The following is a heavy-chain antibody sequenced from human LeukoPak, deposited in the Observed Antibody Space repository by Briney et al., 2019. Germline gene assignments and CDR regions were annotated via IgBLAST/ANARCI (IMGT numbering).Heavy chain of an antibody. J-gene: IGHJ4*02. CDR1: GGSISSGSYY. CDR3: ARDLDSVAAADY. Sequence: SETLSLTCTVSGGSISSGSYYWSWIRQPAGKGLEWIGRIYTSGSTNYNPSLKSRVTISVGTSKNQFSLNLSSVTAADTAVYYCARDLDSVAAADYWGQGTLVTVSS. CDR2: IYTSGST. V-gene: IGHV4-61*02. D-gene: IGHD6-13*01.